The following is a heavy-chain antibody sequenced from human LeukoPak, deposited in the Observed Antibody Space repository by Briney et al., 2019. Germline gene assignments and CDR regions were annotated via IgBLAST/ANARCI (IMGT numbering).Heavy chain of an antibody. CDR2: IRYDGSNK. D-gene: IGHD3-3*01. Sequence: GGSLRLSCAASGFTFSSYGMHWVRQAPGKGLEWVAFIRYDGSNKYYADSVKGRFTISRDNSKNTLYLQMNGLRAEDTAVYYCAKTAFDFWSGYFPFDYWGQGTLVTVSS. CDR1: GFTFSSYG. CDR3: AKTAFDFWSGYFPFDY. V-gene: IGHV3-30*02. J-gene: IGHJ4*02.